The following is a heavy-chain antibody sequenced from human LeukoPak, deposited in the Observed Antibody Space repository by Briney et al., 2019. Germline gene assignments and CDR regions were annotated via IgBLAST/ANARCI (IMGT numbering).Heavy chain of an antibody. Sequence: VKVSCKASGYTFTSYGISWVRQAPGQGLEWMGIINPSGGSTTYAQKFQGRVTITRDTSTSTVYMEVSSLRSEDTAVYYCARDRHGSGTYNYYGMDVWGQGTTVTVSS. V-gene: IGHV1-46*01. CDR2: INPSGGST. J-gene: IGHJ6*02. D-gene: IGHD3-10*01. CDR1: GYTFTSYG. CDR3: ARDRHGSGTYNYYGMDV.